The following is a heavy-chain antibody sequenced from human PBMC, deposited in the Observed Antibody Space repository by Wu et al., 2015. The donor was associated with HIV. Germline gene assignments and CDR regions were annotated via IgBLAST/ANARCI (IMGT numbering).Heavy chain of an antibody. CDR2: VFYTGRT. Sequence: QVQLQQWGAGLLKTSETLSLTCAVYGGPFSGYYWSWIRQTAGKGLEWIGYVFYTGRTDYNPSLRSRVSMTLDRTKNQFSLNVSSVTAADTALYYCARAATVTTGFDFWGRGTLVTVSS. CDR1: GGPFSGYY. V-gene: IGHV4-34*11. J-gene: IGHJ4*01. D-gene: IGHD4-17*01. CDR3: ARAATVTTGFDF.